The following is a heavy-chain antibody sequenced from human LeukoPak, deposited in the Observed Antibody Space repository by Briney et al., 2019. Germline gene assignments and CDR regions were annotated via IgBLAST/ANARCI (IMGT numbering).Heavy chain of an antibody. CDR2: ISWNSGGI. D-gene: IGHD6-6*01. V-gene: IGHV3-9*01. CDR3: AKSSSSGYFDY. Sequence: GRSLRLSCAASGFTFDDYAMHWVRQAPGKGLEWVSGISWNSGGIDYADSVKGRFTISRDNAKNSLYLQMNSLRAEDTALYYCAKSSSSGYFDYWGQGTLVTVSS. CDR1: GFTFDDYA. J-gene: IGHJ4*02.